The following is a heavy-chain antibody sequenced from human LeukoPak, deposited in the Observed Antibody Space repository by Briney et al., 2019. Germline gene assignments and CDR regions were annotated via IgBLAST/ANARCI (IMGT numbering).Heavy chain of an antibody. CDR2: ISYDGSNK. Sequence: PGGSLRLSCAASGFTFSSYAMHWVRQAPGKGLECVGVISYDGSNKYYAASVKGRFTISRDNSKNTLYLQMNSLRAEDTAVYYCARDTSWDYHGSGSYLGDYWGQGTLVTVSS. D-gene: IGHD3-10*01. V-gene: IGHV3-30-3*01. CDR3: ARDTSWDYHGSGSYLGDY. J-gene: IGHJ4*02. CDR1: GFTFSSYA.